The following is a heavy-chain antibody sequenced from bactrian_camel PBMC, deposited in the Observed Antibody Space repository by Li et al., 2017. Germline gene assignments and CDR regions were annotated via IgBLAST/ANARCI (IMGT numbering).Heavy chain of an antibody. D-gene: IGHD4*01. CDR2: ISAGGRT. J-gene: IGHJ4*01. CDR3: NKADKSASWRSDYDIQY. CDR1: GFTFTKYH. V-gene: IGHV3S40*01. Sequence: DVQLVESGGGLVQPGESPRLSCAASGFTFTKYHMTWVRQAPGKGLEWVSHISAGGRTYYADSVKGRFTISRDNAKNTVYLQMNSLKAEDTAMYYCNKADKSASWRSDYDIQYWGQGTQVTVS.